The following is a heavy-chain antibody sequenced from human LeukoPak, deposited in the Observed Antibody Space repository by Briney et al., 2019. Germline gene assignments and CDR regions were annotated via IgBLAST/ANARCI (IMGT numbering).Heavy chain of an antibody. D-gene: IGHD2-2*02. CDR3: ARDCDCSSTSCYTSWFDP. CDR1: GYAFTGYY. J-gene: IGHJ5*02. V-gene: IGHV1-2*02. Sequence: AASVKVSCKSSGYAFTGYYMHWVRQAPGQGLEWMGWINPNSGGTNYAQKFQGRVTMTRDTSISTAYMELSRLRSDDTAVYYCARDCDCSSTSCYTSWFDPWGQGTLVTVSS. CDR2: INPNSGGT.